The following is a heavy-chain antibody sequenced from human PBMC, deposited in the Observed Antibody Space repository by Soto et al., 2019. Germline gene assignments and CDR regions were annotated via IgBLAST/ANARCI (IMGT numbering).Heavy chain of an antibody. CDR3: ARDRTKSNWGTYEDSYI. V-gene: IGHV3-30-3*01. Sequence: QVQLVESGGGVVQPGRSLRLSCAASGFTFSAYAMHWVRQDPGKGLQWVAVMSYDGSNKYYPDSVKGRFTISRDNSKNALYLQMNSLRVDDMAVYYCARDRTKSNWGTYEDSYIWGQGKMVTVSS. D-gene: IGHD7-27*01. CDR2: MSYDGSNK. CDR1: GFTFSAYA. J-gene: IGHJ3*02.